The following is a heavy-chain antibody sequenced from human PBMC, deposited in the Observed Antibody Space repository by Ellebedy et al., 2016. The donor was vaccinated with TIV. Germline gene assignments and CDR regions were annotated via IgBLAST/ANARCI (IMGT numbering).Heavy chain of an antibody. CDR2: IFDTGST. J-gene: IGHJ5*02. D-gene: IGHD3-10*01. CDR1: GGSVNDISYY. V-gene: IGHV4-39*01. CDR3: ARWFGELLYVRWFDH. Sequence: SETLSLTCTVSGGSVNDISYYWGWIRQPPGKGLEWIGNIFDTGSTYYNPSLKSRVTISVDTSKSQFSLRLTSVTAADTAVYYCARWFGELLYVRWFDHWGQGTLVTVSS.